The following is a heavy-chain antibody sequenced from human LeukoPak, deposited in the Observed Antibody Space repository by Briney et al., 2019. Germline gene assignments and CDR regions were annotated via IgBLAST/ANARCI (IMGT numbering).Heavy chain of an antibody. CDR3: ARVAVWVRGGDYYYYMDV. CDR1: AYSISSGYY. V-gene: IGHV4-38-2*02. CDR2: IYHSEST. J-gene: IGHJ6*03. Sequence: SETLSLTCIVSAYSISSGYYWGWIRQPPGKGLEWIGSIYHSESTYYNPSLKSRVTISVDTSKNQFSLKLSSVTAADTAVYYCARVAVWVRGGDYYYYMDVWGKGTTVTVSS. D-gene: IGHD3-10*01.